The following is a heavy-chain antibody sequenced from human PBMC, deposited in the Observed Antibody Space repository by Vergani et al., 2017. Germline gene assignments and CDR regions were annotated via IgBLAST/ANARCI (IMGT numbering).Heavy chain of an antibody. J-gene: IGHJ6*02. CDR1: GFSVSNSDYF. Sequence: QVQLQESGPGVVKPSQTLSLTCTVPGFSVSNSDYFWTWIRQPAGKGLEWIGRVMHSGMTNYNPSLESRLTMSVDTSKDHFSLRLDSVTVADTAVYYCARYRLGYLDVWGQGTTVIVSS. CDR3: ARYRLGYLDV. D-gene: IGHD3-16*02. V-gene: IGHV4-61*02. CDR2: VMHSGMT.